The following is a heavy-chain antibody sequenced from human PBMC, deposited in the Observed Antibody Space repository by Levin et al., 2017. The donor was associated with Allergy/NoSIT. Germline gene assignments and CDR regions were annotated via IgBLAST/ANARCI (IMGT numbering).Heavy chain of an antibody. Sequence: SQTLSLPCTVSGGSIRSYYWSWLRQSPGKRPEWIGYIHYTGYTNYSPSLKSRVTISLDTSKNQFSLTLTSVPAAATAVYSCARSAHVTVIPAAIVAFDPWGQGILVTVSS. V-gene: IGHV4-59*08. J-gene: IGHJ5*02. CDR3: ARSAHVTVIPAAIVAFDP. D-gene: IGHD2-2*01. CDR2: IHYTGYT. CDR1: GGSIRSYY.